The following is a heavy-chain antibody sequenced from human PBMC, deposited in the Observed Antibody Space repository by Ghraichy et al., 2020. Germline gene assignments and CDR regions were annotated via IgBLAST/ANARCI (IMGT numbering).Heavy chain of an antibody. V-gene: IGHV4-38-2*02. CDR1: GYSISSGYL. J-gene: IGHJ5*02. CDR2: IYHSGTT. Sequence: SETLSLTCTVSGYSISSGYLWGWIRQHPGKGLEWIGSIYHSGTTYYNPSLNSRVTISLDTSKNQISLRLRSVTAEDSAVYYCAREDTVNFILDWFDPWGQGTLVTVSS. CDR3: AREDTVNFILDWFDP. D-gene: IGHD4-17*01.